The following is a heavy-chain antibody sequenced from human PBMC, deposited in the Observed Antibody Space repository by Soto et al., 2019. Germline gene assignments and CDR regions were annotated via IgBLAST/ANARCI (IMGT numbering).Heavy chain of an antibody. CDR2: IYYSGSS. V-gene: IGHV4-39*01. CDR1: GGSISSSSYY. CDR3: ARHRGSRGWFDY. Sequence: QLQLQESGPGLMKPSETLSLTCTVSGGSISSSSYYWGWIRQPPGKGLEWIGSIYYSGSSYYNPSLKRRVTISVDTSKNQFSLKLSSVTAADTAVYYCARHRGSRGWFDYWGQGTLVTVSS. D-gene: IGHD3-10*01. J-gene: IGHJ4*02.